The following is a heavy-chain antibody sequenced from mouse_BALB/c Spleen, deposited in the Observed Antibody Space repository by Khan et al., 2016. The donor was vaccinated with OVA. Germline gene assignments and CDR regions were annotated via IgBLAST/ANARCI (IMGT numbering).Heavy chain of an antibody. CDR3: ARKYGRSYDWYFDV. V-gene: IGHV1-9*01. CDR2: ILPGSGST. D-gene: IGHD1-1*01. Sequence: QVQLQQSGAELMKPGASVKISCKATGYTFSSYWIEWVKQRPGHGLEGIGEILPGSGSTNYNEKFKGKATFTAETSSNTAYMQLSSLTTEDSTVYYCARKYGRSYDWYFDVCGAGTTVTVSS. J-gene: IGHJ1*01. CDR1: GYTFSSYW.